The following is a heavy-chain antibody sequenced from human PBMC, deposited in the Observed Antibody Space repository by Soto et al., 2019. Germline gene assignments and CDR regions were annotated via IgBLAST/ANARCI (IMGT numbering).Heavy chain of an antibody. Sequence: GGSLRLSCAATGFTFSSYAMSWVRQAPGKGLEWVSAISGSGGSTYYADSVKGRFTISRDNSKNTLYLQMNILRADDTVVYYSANDGFSDVGATSHLDYWGQGTLVTVSS. CDR3: ANDGFSDVGATSHLDY. J-gene: IGHJ4*02. V-gene: IGHV3-23*01. CDR2: ISGSGGST. D-gene: IGHD1-26*01. CDR1: GFTFSSYA.